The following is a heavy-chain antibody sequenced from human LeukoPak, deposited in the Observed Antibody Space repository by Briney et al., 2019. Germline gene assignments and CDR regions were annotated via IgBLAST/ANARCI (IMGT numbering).Heavy chain of an antibody. CDR1: GYTFTSYD. J-gene: IGHJ4*02. Sequence: ASVKVSCKASGYTFTSYDINWVRQATGQGLEWMGWMNPNSGNTGYAQKFQGRVTITRNTSISTAYMELSSLRSEDTAVYYCARDYYNSSGPSNFDYWGQGTLVTVSS. V-gene: IGHV1-8*03. CDR3: ARDYYNSSGPSNFDY. CDR2: MNPNSGNT. D-gene: IGHD3-22*01.